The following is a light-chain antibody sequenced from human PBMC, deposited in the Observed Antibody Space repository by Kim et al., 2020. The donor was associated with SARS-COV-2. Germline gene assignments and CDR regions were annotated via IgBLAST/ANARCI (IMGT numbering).Light chain of an antibody. CDR1: QSVSSY. Sequence: WSPGESATLSCRASQSVSSYLAWYQQEPGQAPRLLIYDASNRATGIPARFSGSGSGTDFTLTISSLEPEDFAVYYCQQRSNWPPYTFGQGTKLEI. J-gene: IGKJ2*01. CDR2: DAS. CDR3: QQRSNWPPYT. V-gene: IGKV3-11*01.